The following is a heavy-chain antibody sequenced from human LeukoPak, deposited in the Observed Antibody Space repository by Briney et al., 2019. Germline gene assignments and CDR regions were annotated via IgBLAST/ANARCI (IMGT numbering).Heavy chain of an antibody. CDR3: AKGGIYYYDISGYFFDQ. J-gene: IGHJ4*02. D-gene: IGHD3-22*01. CDR2: ISSSGSTT. Sequence: GGSLRLSCAASGFTFSDYYMSWIRQAPGKGLEWVSYISSSGSTTYYTDSVKGRFTISRDSSKNTVYLQMNSLRAEDTAIYYCAKGGIYYYDISGYFFDQWGQGTLVTVSS. CDR1: GFTFSDYY. V-gene: IGHV3-11*01.